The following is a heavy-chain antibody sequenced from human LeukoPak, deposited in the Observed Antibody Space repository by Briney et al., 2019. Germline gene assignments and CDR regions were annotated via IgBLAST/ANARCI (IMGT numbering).Heavy chain of an antibody. CDR3: ARSSGIVGATNYYYYYMDV. D-gene: IGHD1-26*01. CDR2: IYTSGST. J-gene: IGHJ6*03. CDR1: GGSISSYY. V-gene: IGHV4-4*07. Sequence: PSETLSLTCTVSGGSISSYYWSWIRQPAGKGLEWIGRIYTSGSTNYNPSLKSRATMSVDTSKNQFSLKLSSVTAADTAVYYCARSSGIVGATNYYYYYMDVWGKGTTVTVSS.